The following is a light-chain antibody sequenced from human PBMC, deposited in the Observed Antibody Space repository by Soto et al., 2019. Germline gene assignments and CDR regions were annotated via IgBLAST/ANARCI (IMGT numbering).Light chain of an antibody. CDR1: SSDICSYDN. CDR3: SSFTSTSTRL. V-gene: IGLV2-14*01. J-gene: IGLJ1*01. CDR2: EVT. Sequence: QSVLTQPASVSGSPGQTITVSRTGTSSDICSYDNVSWYQQHPGKAPNLIIYEVTDRPSEVSNRFSGSKYGNTASLTISGLQAEDEADYYCSSFTSTSTRLFGSGTKV.